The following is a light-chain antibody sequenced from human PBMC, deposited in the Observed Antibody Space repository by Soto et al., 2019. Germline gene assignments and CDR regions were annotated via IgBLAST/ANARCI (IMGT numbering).Light chain of an antibody. J-gene: IGLJ1*01. CDR2: DVS. CDR1: SNDVGGYNY. Sequence: QAVVTQPRSVSGSPGQSVTISCTGSSNDVGGYNYVSWYQHHPGKAPKVMIYDVSKRPSGVPDRFSGSKSGNTASLTISGLQAEDEADYYCCSYAGSYTDVFGTGTKLTVL. CDR3: CSYAGSYTDV. V-gene: IGLV2-11*01.